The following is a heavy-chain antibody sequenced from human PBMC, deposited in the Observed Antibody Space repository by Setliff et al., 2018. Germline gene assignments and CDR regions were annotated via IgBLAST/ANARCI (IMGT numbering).Heavy chain of an antibody. CDR3: ARDGISWLMWFDP. CDR1: GYNFPGYY. V-gene: IGHV1-2*02. Sequence: GASVKVSCKASGYNFPGYYLHWVRQAPGQGLEWMGWISPHTGNTQYAQNFQGRVTMTRDTSITTAYMELSSLRSNDTALYYCARDGISWLMWFDPWGQGTLVTVSS. J-gene: IGHJ5*02. CDR2: ISPHTGNT. D-gene: IGHD3-16*01.